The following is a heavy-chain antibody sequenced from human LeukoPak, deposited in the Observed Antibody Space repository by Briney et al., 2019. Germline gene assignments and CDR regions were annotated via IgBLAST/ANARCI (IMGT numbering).Heavy chain of an antibody. D-gene: IGHD5-12*01. V-gene: IGHV1-2*06. CDR1: GYTFTGYY. CDR2: INHNSGGT. Sequence: GASVKVSCKASGYTFTGYYMHWVRQAPGKGLEWMGRINHNSGGTNYAQKFQGRVTMTRDTSISTAYMELSRLRSEDTAVYYCARANVDIVATITVPYYMDVWGKGTTVTVSS. CDR3: ARANVDIVATITVPYYMDV. J-gene: IGHJ6*03.